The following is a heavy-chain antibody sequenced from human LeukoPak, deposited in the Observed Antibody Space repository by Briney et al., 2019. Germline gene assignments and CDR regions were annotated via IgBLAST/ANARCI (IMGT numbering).Heavy chain of an antibody. D-gene: IGHD3-3*01. Sequence: ASVKVSCKASGGTFSSYAISWVRQAPGQGLEWMGGIIPIFGTANYAQKFQGRVTITADESTSTAYMELSSLRSEDTAVYYCAGYYDFWSGYSWGPYYFDYWGQGTLVTVSS. J-gene: IGHJ4*02. CDR1: GGTFSSYA. V-gene: IGHV1-69*13. CDR3: AGYYDFWSGYSWGPYYFDY. CDR2: IIPIFGTA.